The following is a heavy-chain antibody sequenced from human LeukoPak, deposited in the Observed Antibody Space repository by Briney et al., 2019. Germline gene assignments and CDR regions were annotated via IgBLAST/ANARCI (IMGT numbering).Heavy chain of an antibody. J-gene: IGHJ4*02. CDR2: ISHDGSST. D-gene: IGHD3-3*01. CDR3: ARDGLRDFWSGYNFDY. CDR1: GFTFTNNW. V-gene: IGHV3-74*01. Sequence: PGGSLRLSCAASGFTFTNNWMHWVRQAPTRGLVWVSRISHDGSSTNYADSVKGRFTISRDNAKNSLYLQMNSLRAEDTAVYYCARDGLRDFWSGYNFDYWGQGTLVTVSS.